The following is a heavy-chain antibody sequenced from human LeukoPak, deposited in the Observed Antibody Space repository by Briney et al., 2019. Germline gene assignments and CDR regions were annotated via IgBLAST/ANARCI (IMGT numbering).Heavy chain of an antibody. CDR3: ATESGEIFRMSGSWQRPFDY. Sequence: ASVKVSCKASGYTFTSYYMHWVRQAPGQGLEWMGIINPSGGSTSYAQKFQGRVTMTRDTSTSTVYMELSSLRSEDTAVYYCATESGEIFRMSGSWQRPFDYWAREPWSPSPQ. CDR2: INPSGGST. CDR1: GYTFTSYY. D-gene: IGHD1-26*01. V-gene: IGHV1-46*01. J-gene: IGHJ4*02.